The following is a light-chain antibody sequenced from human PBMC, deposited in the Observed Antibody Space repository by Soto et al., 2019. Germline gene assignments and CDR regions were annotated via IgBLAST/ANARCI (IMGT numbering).Light chain of an antibody. V-gene: IGLV6-57*04. Sequence: KFMLTQPHSVSESPGKTVTISCTHSSGSIASNYVQWYQQRPGSAPTTVIYEDNQRPSGVPDRFSGSIDSSSNSASLTISGLKTEDEADYFCQSYDSSNHVIFGGGTKLTVL. CDR1: SGSIASNY. J-gene: IGLJ2*01. CDR3: QSYDSSNHVI. CDR2: EDN.